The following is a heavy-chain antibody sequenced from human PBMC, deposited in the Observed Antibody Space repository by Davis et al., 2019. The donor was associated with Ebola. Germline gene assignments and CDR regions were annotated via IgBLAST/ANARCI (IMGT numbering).Heavy chain of an antibody. D-gene: IGHD2-8*01. Sequence: GESLKISCAASGFPFSAYAMSWVRQPPGEGLQWVSTVSISGRDTYYIDSVMGRFTVSRDNSKNTVFLQMNSLRAEDTAVYYCAEGGTNNFLGANWGQGTLVTVSS. CDR1: GFPFSAYA. V-gene: IGHV3-23*01. CDR3: AEGGTNNFLGAN. J-gene: IGHJ4*02. CDR2: VSISGRDT.